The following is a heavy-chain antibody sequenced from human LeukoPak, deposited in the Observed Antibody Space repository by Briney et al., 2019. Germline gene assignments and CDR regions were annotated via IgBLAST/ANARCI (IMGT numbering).Heavy chain of an antibody. D-gene: IGHD6-6*01. CDR2: IPRSGGST. CDR1: GFTFSSYA. Sequence: GGSLRLSCAASGFTFSSYAMSWVRQAPGKGLEWVSSIPRSGGSTFYADSVKGRFTISRDISKNTLYLQMNSLRAEDTAVYYCAKDTAFSSSSGAFDYWGQGTLVTVSS. J-gene: IGHJ4*02. V-gene: IGHV3-23*01. CDR3: AKDTAFSSSSGAFDY.